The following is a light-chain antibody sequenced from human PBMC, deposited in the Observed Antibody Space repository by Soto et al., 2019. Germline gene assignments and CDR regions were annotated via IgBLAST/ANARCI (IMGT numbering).Light chain of an antibody. CDR3: QQYRNLPIT. CDR1: RDISNY. Sequence: DLQMTQSPSSLSASVGDRVTITCQASRDISNYLNWYQQKPGKAPKLLIYDASNLETGVPSRFSGSGSGTDFTFTISSLQPEDIATYYCQQYRNLPITFGQGTRLEIK. CDR2: DAS. V-gene: IGKV1-33*01. J-gene: IGKJ5*01.